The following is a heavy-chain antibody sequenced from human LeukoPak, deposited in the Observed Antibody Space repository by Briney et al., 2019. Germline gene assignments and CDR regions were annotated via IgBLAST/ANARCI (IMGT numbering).Heavy chain of an antibody. V-gene: IGHV3-64*01. J-gene: IGHJ5*02. D-gene: IGHD2-15*01. CDR2: ISSNGGST. Sequence: PGGSLRLSCAASGFTLSSYAMHWVRQAPGKGLEYVSAISSNGGSTYYANSVKGRFTISRDNSKNTLYLQMGSLRAEDMAVYYCARVTGCSGGSCYSGWFDPWGQGTLVTVSS. CDR1: GFTLSSYA. CDR3: ARVTGCSGGSCYSGWFDP.